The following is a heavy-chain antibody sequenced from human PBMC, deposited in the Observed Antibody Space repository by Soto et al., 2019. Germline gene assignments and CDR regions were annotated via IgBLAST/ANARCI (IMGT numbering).Heavy chain of an antibody. CDR2: INHSGST. Sequence: ETLSLTCAVYGGSFSGYYWSWIRQPPGKGLEWIGEINHSGSTNYNPSLKSRVTISVDTSKNQFSLKLSSVTAADTAVYYCARGRGVTTEDYFDYWGQGTLVTVSS. V-gene: IGHV4-34*01. D-gene: IGHD4-17*01. CDR3: ARGRGVTTEDYFDY. CDR1: GGSFSGYY. J-gene: IGHJ4*02.